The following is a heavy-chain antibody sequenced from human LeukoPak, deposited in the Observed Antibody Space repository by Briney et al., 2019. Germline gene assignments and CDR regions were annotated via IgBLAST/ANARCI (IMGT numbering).Heavy chain of an antibody. CDR2: ISTYNGHT. V-gene: IGHV1-18*01. CDR3: ARQVDSTMALPDY. CDR1: GYTSASYG. Sequence: ASVKVSCKTSGYTSASYGVTWVRQAPGQGLEWMGWISTYNGHTNYAQKLQGRVTMATDTSTSTAYMELRSLRSDDTAVYYCARQVDSTMALPDYWGQGTLVTVSS. J-gene: IGHJ4*02. D-gene: IGHD3-10*01.